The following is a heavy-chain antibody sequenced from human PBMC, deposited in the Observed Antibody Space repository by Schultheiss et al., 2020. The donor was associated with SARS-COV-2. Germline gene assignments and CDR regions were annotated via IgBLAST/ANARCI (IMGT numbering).Heavy chain of an antibody. CDR2: IYWDDDK. V-gene: IGHV2-5*02. CDR3: ARAVQGPLYYFAY. CDR1: GFPLSNARMG. J-gene: IGHJ4*02. Sequence: SGPTLVKPTETLTLTCTVSGFPLSNARMGVGWVRQPPGKALEWLALIYWDDDKRYSPFLEARLTITKDTSKNQVVLTMTNLDPVDTATYYCARAVQGPLYYFAYWGQGTLVTVSS. D-gene: IGHD3-10*01.